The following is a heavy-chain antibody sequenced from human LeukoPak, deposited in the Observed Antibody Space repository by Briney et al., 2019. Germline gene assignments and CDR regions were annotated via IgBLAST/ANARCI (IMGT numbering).Heavy chain of an antibody. CDR1: GGSFSDYY. CDR3: ARHYPGYSSSWYFFDY. D-gene: IGHD6-13*01. CDR2: IYYSGST. V-gene: IGHV4-59*08. Sequence: SETLSLTCAVSGGSFSDYYWSWIRQPPGKGLEWIGYIYYSGSTNYNPSLKSRVTISVDTSKNQFSLKLSSVTAADTAVYYCARHYPGYSSSWYFFDYWGQGTLVTVSS. J-gene: IGHJ4*02.